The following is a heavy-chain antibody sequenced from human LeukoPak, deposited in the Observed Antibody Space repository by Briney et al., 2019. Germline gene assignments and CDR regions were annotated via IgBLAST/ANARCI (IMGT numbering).Heavy chain of an antibody. D-gene: IGHD5-18*01. J-gene: IGHJ4*02. CDR2: ISAYNVTT. Sequence: ASVRVSCKASGYTFSTYGITWVRQAPGQGLEGMGWISAYNVTTKYAQKLQGRVTMTTDTSTSTAYMELRSLRSDDTAVYYCARVGPIQPPFYFASWGQGTLVTVSS. V-gene: IGHV1-18*01. CDR1: GYTFSTYG. CDR3: ARVGPIQPPFYFAS.